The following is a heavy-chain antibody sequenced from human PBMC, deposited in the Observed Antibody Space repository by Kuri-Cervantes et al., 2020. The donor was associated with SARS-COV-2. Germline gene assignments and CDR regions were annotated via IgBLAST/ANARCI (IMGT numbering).Heavy chain of an antibody. J-gene: IGHJ5*02. CDR1: GGSISSSSYY. CDR3: ARDSSGWYRGWFDP. Sequence: GSLRLSCTVSGGSISSSSYYWGWIRQPPGKGLEWIGSIYYSGSTYYNPSLKSRVTISVDTSKNQFSLKLSSVTAADTAVYYCARDSSGWYRGWFDPWGQGTLVTVSS. D-gene: IGHD6-19*01. V-gene: IGHV4-39*07. CDR2: IYYSGST.